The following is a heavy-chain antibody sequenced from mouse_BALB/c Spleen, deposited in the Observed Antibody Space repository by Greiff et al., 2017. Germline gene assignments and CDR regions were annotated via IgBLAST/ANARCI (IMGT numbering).Heavy chain of an antibody. Sequence: QVQLQESGPGLVAPSQSLSITCTVSGFSLTSYGVHWVRQPPGKGLEWLGVIWAGGSTNYNSALMSRLSISKDNSKSQVFLKMNSLQTDDTAMYYCARVIYYGNPYYAMDYWGQGTSVTVSS. CDR3: ARVIYYGNPYYAMDY. J-gene: IGHJ4*01. D-gene: IGHD2-1*01. CDR2: IWAGGST. V-gene: IGHV2-9*02. CDR1: GFSLTSYG.